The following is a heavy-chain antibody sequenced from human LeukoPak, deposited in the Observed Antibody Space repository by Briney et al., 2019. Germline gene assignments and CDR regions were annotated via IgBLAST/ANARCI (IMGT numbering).Heavy chain of an antibody. D-gene: IGHD2-2*01. V-gene: IGHV4-34*01. CDR2: INHSGST. Sequence: PSETLSLTCTVSGGSISSYYWSWIRQPPGKGLEWIGEINHSGSTNYNPSLKSRVTISVDTSKNQFSLKLSSVTAADTAVYYCAREGYPRRYCSSTSCRSGYYYMDVWGKGTTVTVSS. CDR1: GGSISSYY. CDR3: AREGYPRRYCSSTSCRSGYYYMDV. J-gene: IGHJ6*03.